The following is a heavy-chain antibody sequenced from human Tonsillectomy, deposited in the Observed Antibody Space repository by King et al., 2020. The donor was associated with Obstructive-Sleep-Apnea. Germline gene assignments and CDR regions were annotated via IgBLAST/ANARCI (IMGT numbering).Heavy chain of an antibody. CDR1: GDSISNYY. CDR3: ARPRGVEDYGGNGDYFAY. Sequence: VQLQESGPGLVKPSETLSLTCTVSGDSISNYYWSWIRQPPGKGLEWIGYMYYSGNTNYNPSLKSRVTISVDTSRIHFSLRLSSVTAADTAVYYCARPRGVEDYGGNGDYFAYWGQGTLVTAPS. V-gene: IGHV4-59*08. J-gene: IGHJ4*02. CDR2: MYYSGNT. D-gene: IGHD4/OR15-4a*01.